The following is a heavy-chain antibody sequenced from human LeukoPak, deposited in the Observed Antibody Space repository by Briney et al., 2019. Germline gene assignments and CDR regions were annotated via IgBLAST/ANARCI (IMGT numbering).Heavy chain of an antibody. CDR1: RFTFSNFA. V-gene: IGHV3-23*01. D-gene: IGHD6-13*01. J-gene: IGHJ4*02. CDR2: INDGGGNT. Sequence: GGSLRLSCAASRFTFSNFALIWVRQAPGKGLEWVSIINDGGGNTYCADSVKGRFTISRDNSKNTLYLQMNSLRAEDMAIHYCAKLIHPYTSSWYPFDSWGQGTLVTVSS. CDR3: AKLIHPYTSSWYPFDS.